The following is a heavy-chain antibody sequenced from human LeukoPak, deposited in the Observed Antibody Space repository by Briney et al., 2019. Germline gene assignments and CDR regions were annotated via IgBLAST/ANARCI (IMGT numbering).Heavy chain of an antibody. CDR1: GFTVSSNY. CDR3: AKDAALYPFFFDY. D-gene: IGHD3-16*01. CDR2: IGSDGRT. Sequence: GGSLRLSCAASGFTVSSNYMSWVRQAPGKGLECVSVIGSDGRTYYANSVKGRFTISRDISKNMLYLQMDTLRAEDTAVYYCAKDAALYPFFFDYWGQGTLVTVSS. J-gene: IGHJ4*02. V-gene: IGHV3-53*01.